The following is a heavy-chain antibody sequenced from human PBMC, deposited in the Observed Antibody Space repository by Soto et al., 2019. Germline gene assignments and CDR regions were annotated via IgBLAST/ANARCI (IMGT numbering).Heavy chain of an antibody. V-gene: IGHV4-59*01. CDR1: GGSMIAYY. CDR3: ARVRGTAGKRYFDY. J-gene: IGHJ4*02. CDR2: TYYSGST. Sequence: SETLSLTCTVSGGSMIAYYWNWMRQPPGKGLQWIGYTYYSGSTTYNPSLKSRVTISVDSSKNQFSLKLDSVTPADTAVYYCARVRGTAGKRYFDYWGPGTLDTVSS. D-gene: IGHD6-13*01.